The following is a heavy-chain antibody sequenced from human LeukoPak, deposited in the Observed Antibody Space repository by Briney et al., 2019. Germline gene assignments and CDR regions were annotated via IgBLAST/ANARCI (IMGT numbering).Heavy chain of an antibody. J-gene: IGHJ4*02. CDR3: ARGRDGYSYGIDY. D-gene: IGHD5-18*01. CDR1: GGSISSYY. CDR2: TYYSGST. Sequence: SSETLSLTCTVSGGSISSYYWSWIRQPPGKGLEWIGYTYYSGSTNYNPSLKGRVTISVDTSKNQFSLKLSSVTAADTAVYYCARGRDGYSYGIDYWGQGTLVTVSS. V-gene: IGHV4-59*12.